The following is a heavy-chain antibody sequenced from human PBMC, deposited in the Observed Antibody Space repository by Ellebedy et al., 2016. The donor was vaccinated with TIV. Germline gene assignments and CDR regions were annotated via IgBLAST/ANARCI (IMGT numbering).Heavy chain of an antibody. V-gene: IGHV3-23*01. CDR2: ISGSGGST. J-gene: IGHJ6*02. CDR1: GFTFSSYA. CDR3: AVLDCSSTSCYGLSYYGMDV. D-gene: IGHD2-2*01. Sequence: GGSLRLXXAASGFTFSSYAMSWVRQAPGKGLEWVSAISGSGGSTYYADSVKGRFTISRDNSKNTLYLQMNSLRDEDTAVYYCAVLDCSSTSCYGLSYYGMDVWGQGTTVTVSS.